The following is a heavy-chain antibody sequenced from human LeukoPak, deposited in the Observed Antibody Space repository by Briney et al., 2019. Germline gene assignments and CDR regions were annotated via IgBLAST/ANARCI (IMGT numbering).Heavy chain of an antibody. CDR3: ARTGYCSGGSCQVFDY. J-gene: IGHJ4*02. CDR2: IYYSGST. V-gene: IGHV4-39*01. D-gene: IGHD2-15*01. Sequence: SETLSLTCTVSGGSISSSSYYWGWIRQPPGKGLEWIGSIYYSGSTYYNPSLKSRVTISVDTSKNQFSPKLSSVTAADTAVYYCARTGYCSGGSCQVFDYWGQGTLVTVSS. CDR1: GGSISSSSYY.